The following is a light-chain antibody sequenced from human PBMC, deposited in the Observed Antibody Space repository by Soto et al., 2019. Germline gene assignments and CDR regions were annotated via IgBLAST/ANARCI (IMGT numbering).Light chain of an antibody. CDR2: EVN. V-gene: IGLV2-23*02. CDR1: SSDVGSYDL. J-gene: IGLJ1*01. CDR3: CSYAGGSTYL. Sequence: QSVLTQPASVSGSPGQSITISCTGTSSDVGSYDLVSWYQQHPGKAPRVVMYEVNKRPSGVFNRFSGSKSGNTASLTISGLQAEDEADYYCCSYAGGSTYLFGTGTKLTVL.